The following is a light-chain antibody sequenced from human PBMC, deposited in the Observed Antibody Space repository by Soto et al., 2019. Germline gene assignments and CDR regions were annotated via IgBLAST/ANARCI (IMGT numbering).Light chain of an antibody. CDR3: AAWDDSLRGYV. CDR2: RNN. Sequence: QSVLTQPPSTSGTPGQRVSISCSGSSSNIGSSFVYWYQQLPGTAPKLLIYRNNQRPSGVPGRFSGSKSGTSASLVISGLRSEDEADYYCAAWDDSLRGYVFGTGTKVTVL. V-gene: IGLV1-47*01. J-gene: IGLJ1*01. CDR1: SSNIGSSF.